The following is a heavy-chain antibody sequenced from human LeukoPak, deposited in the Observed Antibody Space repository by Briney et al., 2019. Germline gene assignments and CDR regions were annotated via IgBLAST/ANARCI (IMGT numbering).Heavy chain of an antibody. CDR1: GYTFTGYY. V-gene: IGHV1-2*02. Sequence: GASVKVSCKASGYTFTGYYMHCVRPAPGQGLEWMGWINPNSGGTNYAQKLQGRVTMTSDTSISTAYMELSRLRSDDTAVYYCARGPGNWFDPWGQGTLVTVSS. CDR3: ARGPGNWFDP. CDR2: INPNSGGT. J-gene: IGHJ5*02.